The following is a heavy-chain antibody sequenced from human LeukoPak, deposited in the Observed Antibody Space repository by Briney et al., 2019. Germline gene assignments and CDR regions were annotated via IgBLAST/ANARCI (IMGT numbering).Heavy chain of an antibody. CDR2: ISAYNGNT. CDR1: GYTFTSYG. V-gene: IGHV1-18*01. D-gene: IGHD3-10*01. J-gene: IGHJ4*02. Sequence: ASVKVSCKASGYTFTSYGISWVRQAPGQGLEWMGWISAYNGNTNYAQKLQGRVTMTIDTSTSTAYMELRSLRSDDTAVYYCARDQGRLLWFGESFYFDYWGQGTLVTVSS. CDR3: ARDQGRLLWFGESFYFDY.